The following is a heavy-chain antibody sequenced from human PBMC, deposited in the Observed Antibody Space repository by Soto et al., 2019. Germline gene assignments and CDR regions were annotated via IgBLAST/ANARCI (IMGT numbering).Heavy chain of an antibody. CDR2: ISYDGSNK. J-gene: IGHJ6*02. V-gene: IGHV3-30-3*01. Sequence: QVQLVESGGGVVQPGRSLRLSCAASGFTFSSYAMYWVRQAPGKWLEWVAVISYDGSNKSYSDSVNGRFTISRVNSKNPLYLEMISLRAEYTAVYYCARDVSIVGVCVMDVWGQGTTVTVSS. D-gene: IGHD2-21*01. CDR3: ARDVSIVGVCVMDV. CDR1: GFTFSSYA.